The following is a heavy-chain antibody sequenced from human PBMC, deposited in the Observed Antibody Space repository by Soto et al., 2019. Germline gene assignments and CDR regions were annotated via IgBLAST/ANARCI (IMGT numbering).Heavy chain of an antibody. J-gene: IGHJ5*02. D-gene: IGHD5-12*01. CDR2: MSCDGSNK. CDR3: ARAVIVDTIVGGWFDP. CDR1: GFTFSSYA. Sequence: QVQLVESGGGVVQPGRSLRLSCAASGFTFSSYAMHWVRQAPGKGLEWVAVMSCDGSNKYYADSVKGRFTISRDNSKNTQYLQMISLRAEDTAVYYWARAVIVDTIVGGWFDPWGQGTLVTVSS. V-gene: IGHV3-30-3*01.